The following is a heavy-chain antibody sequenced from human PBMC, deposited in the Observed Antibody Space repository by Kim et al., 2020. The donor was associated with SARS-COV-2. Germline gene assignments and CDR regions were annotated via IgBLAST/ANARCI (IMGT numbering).Heavy chain of an antibody. V-gene: IGHV4-4*07. Sequence: TNYNPSLKSRVTMSVDTSKNQFSLKLSSVTAADTAVYYCARATEVGPGDYWGQGTLVTVSS. CDR3: ARATEVGPGDY. J-gene: IGHJ4*02. CDR2: T.